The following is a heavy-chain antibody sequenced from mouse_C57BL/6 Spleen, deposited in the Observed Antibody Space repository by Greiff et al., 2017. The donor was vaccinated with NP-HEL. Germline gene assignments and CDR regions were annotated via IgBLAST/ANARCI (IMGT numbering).Heavy chain of an antibody. CDR1: GFTFSDFY. V-gene: IGHV7-1*01. CDR3: ARDAIYYGSSYGYAMDY. D-gene: IGHD1-1*01. J-gene: IGHJ4*01. CDR2: SRNKANDYTT. Sequence: EVKLVESGGGLVQSGRSLRLSCATSGFTFSDFYMEWVRQAPGKGLEWIAASRNKANDYTTEYSASVKGRFIVSRDTSQSILYLQMNALRAEDTAIYYCARDAIYYGSSYGYAMDYWGQGTSVTVSS.